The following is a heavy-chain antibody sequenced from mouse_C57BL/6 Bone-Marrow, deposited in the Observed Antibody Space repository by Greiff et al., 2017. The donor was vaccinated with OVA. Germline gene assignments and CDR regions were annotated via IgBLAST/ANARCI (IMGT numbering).Heavy chain of an antibody. Sequence: VQLKESGAELVRPGASVKLSCTASGFNIKDDYMHWVKQRPEQGLEWIGWLDPENGDTEYASKFQGKATITADTSSNTAYLQLSSLTSEDTAVYYCTTYTTVVENYFDYWGQGTTLTVSS. J-gene: IGHJ2*01. D-gene: IGHD1-1*01. V-gene: IGHV14-4*01. CDR2: LDPENGDT. CDR3: TTYTTVVENYFDY. CDR1: GFNIKDDY.